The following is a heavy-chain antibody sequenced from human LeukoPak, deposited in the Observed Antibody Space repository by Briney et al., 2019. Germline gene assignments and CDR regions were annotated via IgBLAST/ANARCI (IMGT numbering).Heavy chain of an antibody. Sequence: GGSMRLPCAASGFTVSSNYMSWVRQAPGKGLEWVSVIYSGGSTYYADSVKGRFTISRDNSKNTLYLQMNSLRAEDTAVYYCARVPVDSSSWAFDYWGQGTLVTVSS. V-gene: IGHV3-66*02. CDR3: ARVPVDSSSWAFDY. CDR1: GFTVSSNY. CDR2: IYSGGST. J-gene: IGHJ4*02. D-gene: IGHD6-13*01.